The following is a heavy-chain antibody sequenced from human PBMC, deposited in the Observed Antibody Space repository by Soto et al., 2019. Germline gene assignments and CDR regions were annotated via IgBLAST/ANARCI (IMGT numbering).Heavy chain of an antibody. CDR1: GYTFTSYY. D-gene: IGHD3-22*01. V-gene: IGHV1-46*01. CDR3: ARGGGTYYYDGSGSAARAHAFDI. CDR2: INPSGGST. J-gene: IGHJ3*02. Sequence: EASVKVSWKASGYTFTSYYMPWVRQAPGQGLEWMGIINPSGGSTSYAQKFQGRVTMTRDTSTSTVYMELSSLRSEDTAVYYCARGGGTYYYDGSGSAARAHAFDIWGQGTMVTVS.